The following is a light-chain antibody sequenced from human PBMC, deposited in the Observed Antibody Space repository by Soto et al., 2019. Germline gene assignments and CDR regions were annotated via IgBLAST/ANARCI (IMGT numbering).Light chain of an antibody. V-gene: IGLV2-14*03. CDR3: CSYADGSIYF. J-gene: IGLJ1*01. Sequence: QSALTQPASVSGSPGQSITISCTGTSRDVGAYDYVSWYLQYPDKAPQLLIYYVDHRPSGVSSRFSGSKSGNTASLTISGLQDEDEGDYYCCSYADGSIYFFGTGTKDTVL. CDR2: YVD. CDR1: SRDVGAYDY.